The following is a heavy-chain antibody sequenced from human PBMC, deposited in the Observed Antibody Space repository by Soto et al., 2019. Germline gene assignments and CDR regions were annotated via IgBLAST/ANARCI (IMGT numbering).Heavy chain of an antibody. Sequence: SETLSLTYTVSGGSISSSSYYWGWIRQPPGKGLEWIGSIYYSGSTYYNPSLKSRVTISVDTSKNQFSLKLSSVTAADTAVYYCARQRGLIFDYWGQGTLVTVSS. CDR1: GGSISSSSYY. CDR2: IYYSGST. V-gene: IGHV4-39*01. CDR3: ARQRGLIFDY. J-gene: IGHJ4*02.